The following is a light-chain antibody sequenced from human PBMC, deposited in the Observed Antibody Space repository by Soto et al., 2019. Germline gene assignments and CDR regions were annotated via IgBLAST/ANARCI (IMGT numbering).Light chain of an antibody. CDR3: AAWDDSLSAH. CDR2: RND. J-gene: IGLJ1*01. V-gene: IGLV1-47*01. Sequence: QSVLTQPPSASGTPGQRVTISCSGSSSNIGSNYVYWYQQLPGTAPKLLISRNDQRPSGTPDRFSGSKSGTSASLAISGLRSEDEADYYCAAWDDSLSAHFGTGTRSPS. CDR1: SSNIGSNY.